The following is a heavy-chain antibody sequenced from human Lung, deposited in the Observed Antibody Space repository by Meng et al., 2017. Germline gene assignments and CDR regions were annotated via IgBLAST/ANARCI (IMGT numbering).Heavy chain of an antibody. CDR3: ARYVPNGSFWYFDF. CDR1: GYIFTNYD. V-gene: IGHV1-18*01. CDR2: ISVKNGEA. D-gene: IGHD6-13*01. Sequence: QVQRGQSGADPKKPGASMKVSCKATGYIFTNYDISWVRQAPGQGLEWMGWISVKNGEAKYPQNFQGRVTMTTDTTTSTAYMELRSLTSDDTAVYYCARYVPNGSFWYFDFWGRGTLVTVSS. J-gene: IGHJ2*01.